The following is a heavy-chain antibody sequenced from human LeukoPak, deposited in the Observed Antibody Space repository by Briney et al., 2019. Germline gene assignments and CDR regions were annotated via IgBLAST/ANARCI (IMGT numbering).Heavy chain of an antibody. J-gene: IGHJ6*04. D-gene: IGHD3-10*01. CDR2: IIPILGIA. CDR3: ARPVKSYGSRMWGMDV. V-gene: IGHV1-69*04. Sequence: SVKGSCKAAGDTFSSYASGWVGDARGQGLKWMGRIIPILGIANYAQKFQGRVTITADKSTSTACMELSSLRSEDTAVYYCARPVKSYGSRMWGMDVWGGGRTVNVCS. CDR1: GDTFSSYA.